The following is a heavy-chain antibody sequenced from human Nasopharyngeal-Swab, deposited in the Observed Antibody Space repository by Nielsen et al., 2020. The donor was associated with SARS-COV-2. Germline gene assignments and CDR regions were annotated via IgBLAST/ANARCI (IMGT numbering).Heavy chain of an antibody. D-gene: IGHD5-18*01. CDR2: IYYSGST. CDR1: GGSISSGGYY. CDR3: ARVENTAMAKDFDY. J-gene: IGHJ4*02. V-gene: IGHV4-31*03. Sequence: SETLSLTCTVSGGSISSGGYYWSWIRKHPGKGLEWIGYIYYSGSTYYNPSLKSRVTISVDTSKNQFSLKLSSVTAADTAVYYCARVENTAMAKDFDYWGQGTLVTVSS.